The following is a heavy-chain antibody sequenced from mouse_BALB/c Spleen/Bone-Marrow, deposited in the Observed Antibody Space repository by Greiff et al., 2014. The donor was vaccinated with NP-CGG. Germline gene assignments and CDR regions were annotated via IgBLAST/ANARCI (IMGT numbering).Heavy chain of an antibody. CDR3: ARSFGSSYWYFDV. J-gene: IGHJ1*01. CDR2: ISGGGSYT. Sequence: EVKLMESGGGLVKPGGSLKLSCAASGFTFSSYGMSWIRQTPEKRLEWVATISGGGSYTYFSDSVKGRFTISRDNAKNNLNLQMSGLRSEDTALYYCARSFGSSYWYFDVWGAGTTVTVSS. D-gene: IGHD1-1*01. CDR1: GFTFSSYG. V-gene: IGHV5-9-2*01.